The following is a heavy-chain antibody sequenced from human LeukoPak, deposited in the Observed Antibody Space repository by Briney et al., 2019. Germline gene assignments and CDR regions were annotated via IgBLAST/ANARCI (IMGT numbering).Heavy chain of an antibody. Sequence: SETLSLTCTVSGGSISSYYWNWIRQHAGKGLEWIGRITCSRTTNYNPSLKSRLTMSVDTSKNQFSLRLSSVTAADPTVYYCARDSGSGNYEGWGQGTLVTVSS. J-gene: IGHJ4*02. CDR2: ITCSRTT. D-gene: IGHD3-10*01. V-gene: IGHV4-4*07. CDR1: GGSISSYY. CDR3: ARDSGSGNYEG.